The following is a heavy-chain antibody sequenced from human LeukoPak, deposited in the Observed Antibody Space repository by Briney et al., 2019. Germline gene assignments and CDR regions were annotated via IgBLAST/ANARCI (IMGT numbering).Heavy chain of an antibody. Sequence: ASVKVSCKVSGYTLTELSMHWVRQAPGKGLEWMGGFDPEDGETIYAQKFQGRVTMTEDTSTDTAYMELSSLRSDDTAVYYCARGYNYYDSSGYHAPYFDYWGQGTLVTVSS. CDR1: GYTLTELS. CDR3: ARGYNYYDSSGYHAPYFDY. D-gene: IGHD3-22*01. V-gene: IGHV1-24*01. CDR2: FDPEDGET. J-gene: IGHJ4*02.